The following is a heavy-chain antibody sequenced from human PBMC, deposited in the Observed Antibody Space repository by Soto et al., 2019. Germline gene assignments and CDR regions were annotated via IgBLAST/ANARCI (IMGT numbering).Heavy chain of an antibody. CDR3: ARLGIYSSVYRARVWFDY. CDR2: INHSGST. CDR1: GGSFSGYC. V-gene: IGHV4-34*01. D-gene: IGHD6-25*01. J-gene: IGHJ4*02. Sequence: SETLSLTCAGYGGSFSGYCWNWISQQPGKGLEWIGEINHSGSTNYNPSLKSRVTISVDTAKNQFSLKLSAVTAAHTAVYYCARLGIYSSVYRARVWFDYWGQGTLVTVS.